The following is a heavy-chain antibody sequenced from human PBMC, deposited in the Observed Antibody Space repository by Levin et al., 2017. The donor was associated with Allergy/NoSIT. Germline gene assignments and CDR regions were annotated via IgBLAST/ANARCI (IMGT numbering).Heavy chain of an antibody. V-gene: IGHV4-38-2*02. J-gene: IGHJ4*02. D-gene: IGHD6-13*01. CDR1: GSSISSGYY. CDR3: AREYSSSWRFFDY. Sequence: PSETLSLICTVSGSSISSGYYWGWIRQPPGKGLEWIGSIFHGGTTYYNPSLKSRGTISVDTSKNQFSLKLTSVTAADTAVYYCAREYSSSWRFFDYWGQGTLVTVSS. CDR2: IFHGGTT.